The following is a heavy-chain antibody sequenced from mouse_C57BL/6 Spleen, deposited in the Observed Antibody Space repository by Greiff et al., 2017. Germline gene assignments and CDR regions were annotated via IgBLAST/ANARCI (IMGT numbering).Heavy chain of an antibody. V-gene: IGHV5-4*01. J-gene: IGHJ2*01. Sequence: EVKLEESGGGLVKPGGSLKLSCAASGFTFSSYAMSWVRQTPEKRLEWVATISDGGSYTYYPDNVKGRFTISRDNAKNNLYLQMSHLKSEDTAMYYCARDGDGTDYWGQGTTLTVSS. D-gene: IGHD1-1*01. CDR2: ISDGGSYT. CDR1: GFTFSSYA. CDR3: ARDGDGTDY.